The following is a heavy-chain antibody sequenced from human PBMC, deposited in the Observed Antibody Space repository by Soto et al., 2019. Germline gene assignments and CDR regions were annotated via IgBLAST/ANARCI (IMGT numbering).Heavy chain of an antibody. Sequence: PGGSLRLSCAASGFTFSSYAMHWVRQAPGKGLEYVSAISSNGGSTYYANSVKGRFTISRDNSKNTLYLQMGSLRAEDMAVYYCARVEYSGSYYYNYWGQGT. CDR2: ISSNGGST. CDR3: ARVEYSGSYYYNY. J-gene: IGHJ4*02. V-gene: IGHV3-64*01. D-gene: IGHD1-26*01. CDR1: GFTFSSYA.